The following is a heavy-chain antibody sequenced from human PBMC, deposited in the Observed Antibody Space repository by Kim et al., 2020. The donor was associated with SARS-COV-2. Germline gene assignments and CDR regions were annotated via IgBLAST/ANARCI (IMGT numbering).Heavy chain of an antibody. CDR1: GFIFSSYA. CDR3: AKDAGPAGAVGDS. D-gene: IGHD2-2*01. J-gene: IGHJ4*02. Sequence: GGSLRLSCAASGFIFSSYAMHWVRQAPGKGLEWVAVISSDGSSKFYGDSLKGRFTISRDNSENTLYLQMNSLRGADTARYFCAKDAGPAGAVGDSWCQGT. CDR2: ISSDGSSK. V-gene: IGHV3-30*18.